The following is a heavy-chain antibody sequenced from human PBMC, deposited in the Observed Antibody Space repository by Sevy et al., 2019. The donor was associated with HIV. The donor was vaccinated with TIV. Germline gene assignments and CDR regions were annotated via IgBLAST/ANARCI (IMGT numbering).Heavy chain of an antibody. D-gene: IGHD3-10*01. V-gene: IGHV3-73*01. CDR3: TKPNHYYGYDDFDF. CDR1: GFTFSGSA. Sequence: GGSLRLSCTTSGFTFSGSAMHWVRQASGKGLEWIGRIRSKSYNYAKTYATSMKSRFTFSRDDSKNTAILQMDRLKTDDTYVYYCTKPNHYYGYDDFDFWGQGTLVTVSS. J-gene: IGHJ4*02. CDR2: IRSKSYNYAK.